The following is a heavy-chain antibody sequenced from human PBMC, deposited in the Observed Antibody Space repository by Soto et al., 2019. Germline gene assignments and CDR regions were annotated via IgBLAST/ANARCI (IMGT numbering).Heavy chain of an antibody. V-gene: IGHV3-30*18. CDR3: AKVTRSSWYYTFDY. J-gene: IGHJ4*02. Sequence: QVQLVESGGGVVQPGRSLRLSCAASGFTFSSYGMHWVRQAPGKGLEWVAVISYDGSNKYYAESVKGRFTISRDNSKNTLYLQMNSLRAEDTAVYYCAKVTRSSWYYTFDYWGQGTLVTVSS. CDR2: ISYDGSNK. D-gene: IGHD6-13*01. CDR1: GFTFSSYG.